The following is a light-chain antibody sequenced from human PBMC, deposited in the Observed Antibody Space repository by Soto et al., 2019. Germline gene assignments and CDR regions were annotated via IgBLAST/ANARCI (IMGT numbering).Light chain of an antibody. CDR2: EGS. J-gene: IGLJ2*01. Sequence: QSALTQPASVSGSPGQSITISCTGTSSDVGSYNLVSWYQQHPGKAPKLMSYEGSKRPSGVSDRFSGSKSGNTASLTISGLQAEDEAYYYCCSYAGSSTVVFGGGTKVTVL. V-gene: IGLV2-23*01. CDR1: SSDVGSYNL. CDR3: CSYAGSSTVV.